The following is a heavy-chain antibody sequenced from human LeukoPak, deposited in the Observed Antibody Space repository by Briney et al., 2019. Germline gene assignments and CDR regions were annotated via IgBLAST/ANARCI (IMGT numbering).Heavy chain of an antibody. CDR2: IRSEANSYAT. D-gene: IGHD2-15*01. J-gene: IGHJ6*02. CDR3: SGSQMDYYGMDV. Sequence: GGSLRLSCAASEFTFSGSSIHWVRQTSGKGLEWVGRIRSEANSYATAYATSVIGRFTFPRDDSTNTAFLQMDSLKTEDTAVYYCSGSQMDYYGMDVWGRGTTVTVSS. V-gene: IGHV3-73*01. CDR1: EFTFSGSS.